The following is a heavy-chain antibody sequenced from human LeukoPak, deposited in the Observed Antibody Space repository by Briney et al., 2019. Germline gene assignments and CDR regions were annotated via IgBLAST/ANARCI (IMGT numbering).Heavy chain of an antibody. CDR3: ATVDSNYDY. V-gene: IGHV1-2*02. Sequence: ASVKVSCKASGYTFTGYYTNWVRQATGQGLEWMGWINPNSGGTNYAQKFQGRVTMTRDTSISTGYMELSRLRSDDTAVYYCATVDSNYDYWGQGTLVTVSS. CDR1: GYTFTGYY. CDR2: INPNSGGT. D-gene: IGHD4-11*01. J-gene: IGHJ4*02.